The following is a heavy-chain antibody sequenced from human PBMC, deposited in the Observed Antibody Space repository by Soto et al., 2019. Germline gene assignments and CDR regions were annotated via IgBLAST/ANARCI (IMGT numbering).Heavy chain of an antibody. CDR2: ISYDGSNK. CDR1: GFTFSSYA. CDR3: ARAYYDSSGYFDLDY. J-gene: IGHJ4*02. Sequence: GGSLRLSCAASGFTFSSYAMHWVRQAPGKGLEWVAVISYDGSNKYYADSVKGRFTISRGNSKNTLYLQMNSLRAEDTAVYYCARAYYDSSGYFDLDYWGQGTLVTVSS. V-gene: IGHV3-30-3*01. D-gene: IGHD3-22*01.